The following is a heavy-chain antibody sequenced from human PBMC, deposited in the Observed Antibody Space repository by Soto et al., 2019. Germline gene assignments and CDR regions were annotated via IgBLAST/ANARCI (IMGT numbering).Heavy chain of an antibody. CDR2: IYYSGST. CDR1: GGSLSSYY. V-gene: IGHV4-59*01. D-gene: IGHD3-16*01. J-gene: IGHJ4*02. CDR3: ARNWGATNDY. Sequence: QVQLQESGPGLVKPSETLSLTCVVSGGSLSSYYWSWIRQPPGKGLEWIGYIYYSGSTNYNPSLTIRVTISVDTSNNQFTLKLSSVTAADTAVYYCARNWGATNDYWGRGTLVTVSS.